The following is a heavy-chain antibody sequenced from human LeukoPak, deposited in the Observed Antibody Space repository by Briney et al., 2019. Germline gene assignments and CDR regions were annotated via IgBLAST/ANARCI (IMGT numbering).Heavy chain of an antibody. Sequence: GGSLRLPCAASGFTFSDYYMSWIRQAPGKGPEWVSYISSSGNIIYYADSVKGRFTISRDNAKNSVYLQMNSLRAEDTAVYYCASLGYSSSSEVCYWGQGTLVTVSS. CDR2: ISSSGNII. CDR3: ASLGYSSSSEVCY. J-gene: IGHJ4*02. CDR1: GFTFSDYY. V-gene: IGHV3-11*04. D-gene: IGHD6-6*01.